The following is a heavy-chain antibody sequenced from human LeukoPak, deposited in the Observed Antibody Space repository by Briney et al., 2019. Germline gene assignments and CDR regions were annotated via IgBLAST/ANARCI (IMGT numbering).Heavy chain of an antibody. D-gene: IGHD6-19*01. J-gene: IGHJ4*02. CDR2: IYYSGST. Sequence: WDTLSLTCTVSGGSIRSSSYYWGWIRQPPGKGLEWIGSIYYSGSTYYNASLKSRGTISVDTSKNQCSLKLNSVTAADTAVYFCARQVVAVAGTGYFDYWGQGTLVTVSS. CDR3: ARQVVAVAGTGYFDY. CDR1: GGSIRSSSYY. V-gene: IGHV4-39*01.